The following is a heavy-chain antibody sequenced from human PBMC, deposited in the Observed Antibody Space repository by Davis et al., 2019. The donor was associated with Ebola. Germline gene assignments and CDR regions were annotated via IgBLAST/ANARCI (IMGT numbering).Heavy chain of an antibody. CDR1: GASFRDYY. Sequence: GSLRLSCAVYGASFRDYYWSWIRQPPGEGLEWIGEIHHSGRTKYNPSLKSRVTISVETSKNQFSLKLSSVTAADTAVYYCARGVAAAVEVAYYYYGMDVWGKGTTVTVSS. CDR3: ARGVAAAVEVAYYYYGMDV. D-gene: IGHD6-13*01. CDR2: IHHSGRT. J-gene: IGHJ6*04. V-gene: IGHV4-34*01.